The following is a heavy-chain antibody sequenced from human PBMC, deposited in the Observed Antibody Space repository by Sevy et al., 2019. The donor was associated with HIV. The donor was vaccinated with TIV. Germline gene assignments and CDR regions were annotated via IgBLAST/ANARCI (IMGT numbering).Heavy chain of an antibody. J-gene: IGHJ4*02. CDR2: IKSKTDGGTT. CDR1: GFTFSNAW. CDR3: SLNTRGSSGAFDY. D-gene: IGHD3-22*01. V-gene: IGHV3-15*01. Sequence: GGSLRLSCAASGFTFSNAWMSWVRQAPGKGLEWVGRIKSKTDGGTTDYASPVKGRFTSARDDSKNTLYLQMNSLKNEDTAVYYCSLNTRGSSGAFDYWGQGALVTVSS.